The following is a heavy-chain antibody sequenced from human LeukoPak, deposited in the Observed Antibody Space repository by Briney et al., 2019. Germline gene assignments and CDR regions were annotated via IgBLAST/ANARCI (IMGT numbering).Heavy chain of an antibody. CDR3: AKRSGSNWGPSDAFDF. Sequence: ETLSLTCTVSSGSISTYYWSWIRQPPVKGLEWVSVITSNDVTYYADSVKGRFTISRDNSKKTEYLQMNSLRAEDTAVYYCAKRSGSNWGPSDAFDFWGQGTMVTVSS. CDR2: ITSNDVT. CDR1: SGSISTYY. V-gene: IGHV3-53*01. J-gene: IGHJ3*01. D-gene: IGHD7-27*01.